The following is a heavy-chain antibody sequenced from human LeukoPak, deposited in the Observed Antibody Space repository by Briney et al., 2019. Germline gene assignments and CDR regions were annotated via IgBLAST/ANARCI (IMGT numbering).Heavy chain of an antibody. Sequence: ASVKVSCKVSGYTLTELSMHWVRQAPGKGLEWMGGFDPEDGETIYAQKFQGRVTMTEDTSTDTAYMELSSLRSEDTAVYYCATSRGSGSYLRWFDPWGQRTLVTVSS. D-gene: IGHD3-10*01. CDR3: ATSRGSGSYLRWFDP. J-gene: IGHJ5*02. V-gene: IGHV1-24*01. CDR1: GYTLTELS. CDR2: FDPEDGET.